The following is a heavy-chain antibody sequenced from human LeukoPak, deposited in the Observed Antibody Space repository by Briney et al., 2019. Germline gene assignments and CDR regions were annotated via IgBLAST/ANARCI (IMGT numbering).Heavy chain of an antibody. J-gene: IGHJ4*02. Sequence: ASVKVSCKASGYTFTSYYMHWLRQAPPQGLEGMGIVNPSGGRTTYVQKFQGRVTMTSDTSTSTVYMELSSLRSEDTAVYYGASDGVYSGSYYTDYWGQGTLVTVSS. CDR2: VNPSGGRT. CDR3: ASDGVYSGSYYTDY. D-gene: IGHD1-26*01. V-gene: IGHV1-46*03. CDR1: GYTFTSYY.